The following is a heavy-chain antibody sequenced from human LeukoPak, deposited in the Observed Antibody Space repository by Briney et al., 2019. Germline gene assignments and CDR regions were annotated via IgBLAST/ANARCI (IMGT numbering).Heavy chain of an antibody. CDR2: ISSSSSYI. V-gene: IGHV3-21*01. CDR1: GFTFSDHW. CDR3: ARVRVFPYYQCGYFDY. D-gene: IGHD3-16*01. Sequence: GGSLRLSCAASGFTFSDHWMTWVRQAPGKGLEWVSSISSSSSYIYYADSVKGRFTISRDNAKNSLYLQMNSLRAEDTAVYYCARVRVFPYYQCGYFDYWGQGTLVTVSS. J-gene: IGHJ4*02.